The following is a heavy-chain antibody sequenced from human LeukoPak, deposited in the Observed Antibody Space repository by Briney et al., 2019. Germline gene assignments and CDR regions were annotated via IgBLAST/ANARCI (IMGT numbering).Heavy chain of an antibody. CDR2: INPNSGGT. CDR1: GYTFTGYY. D-gene: IGHD3-10*01. Sequence: ASVKVSCKACGYTFTGYYMHWVRQAPGQGLEWMGRINPNSGGTNYAQKFQGRVTMTRDTSISTAYMELSRLRSDDTAVYYCAKVRGGQTFSLYYFDYWGQGTLVTVSS. J-gene: IGHJ4*02. V-gene: IGHV1-2*06. CDR3: AKVRGGQTFSLYYFDY.